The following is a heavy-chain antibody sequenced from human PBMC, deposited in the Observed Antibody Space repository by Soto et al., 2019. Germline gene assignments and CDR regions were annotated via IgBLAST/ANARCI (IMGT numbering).Heavy chain of an antibody. CDR1: GYPFTDLY. CDR3: ARHNSGPLDY. CDR2: IDPRSGAS. J-gene: IGHJ4*02. D-gene: IGHD2-8*02. Sequence: ASVKVSCKSSGYPFTDLYIHWVRQAPGLGLEWMGWIDPRSGASRKTQRFQGRFTMTRDTSTNTVYMELSSLRSDDTAVYFCARHNSGPLDYFGQGTLLT. V-gene: IGHV1-2*02.